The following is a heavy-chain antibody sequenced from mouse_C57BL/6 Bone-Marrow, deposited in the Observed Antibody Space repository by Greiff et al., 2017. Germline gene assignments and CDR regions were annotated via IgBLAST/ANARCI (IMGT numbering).Heavy chain of an antibody. CDR3: TPLITTVVARDFDY. CDR2: IDPENGDT. V-gene: IGHV14-4*01. D-gene: IGHD1-1*01. Sequence: VQLQQSGAELVRPGASVKLSCTASGFNIKDDYMHWVKQRPEQGLEWIGWIDPENGDTEYASKFQGKATITADTSSNTAYLQLSSLTSEDTAVYYCTPLITTVVARDFDYWGQGTTLTVSS. J-gene: IGHJ2*01. CDR1: GFNIKDDY.